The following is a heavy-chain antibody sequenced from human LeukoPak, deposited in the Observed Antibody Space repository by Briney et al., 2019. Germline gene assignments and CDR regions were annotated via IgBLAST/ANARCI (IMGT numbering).Heavy chain of an antibody. D-gene: IGHD2-15*01. CDR3: AKTGTPWYYFDY. CDR1: GFTVSGNE. J-gene: IGHJ4*02. Sequence: GGSLRLSCAASGFTVSGNEMTWVRQAPGKGLEWISCISGGSTYYADSRKGRFTISRDNSKNTLYLQMYSLRAEDTAVYYCAKTGTPWYYFDYWGQGTLVTVSS. CDR2: ISGGST. V-gene: IGHV3-38-3*01.